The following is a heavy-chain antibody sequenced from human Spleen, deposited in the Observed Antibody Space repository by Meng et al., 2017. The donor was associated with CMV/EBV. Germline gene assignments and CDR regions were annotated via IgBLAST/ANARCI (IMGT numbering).Heavy chain of an antibody. D-gene: IGHD2-21*02. CDR1: STL. CDR3: ARIERRRILKYCGSDCSTTDY. J-gene: IGHJ4*02. CDR2: IYQRGST. V-gene: IGHV4-4*02. Sequence: STLWTWVRQFSGKWLDWIGVIYQRGSTYYNPSLKSRVTISVHKFKKQFSLKLGCVIAADTAVYYCARIERRRILKYCGSDCSTTDYWGQGTLVTVSS.